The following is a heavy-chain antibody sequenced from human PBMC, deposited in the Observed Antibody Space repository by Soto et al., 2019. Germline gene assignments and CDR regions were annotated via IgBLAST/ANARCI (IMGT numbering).Heavy chain of an antibody. V-gene: IGHV4-59*01. D-gene: IGHD3-16*01. CDR1: GGSISSYY. CDR3: ARGILGYYFDY. J-gene: IGHJ4*02. CDR2: IYYSGST. Sequence: SETLSLTCTVSGGSISSYYWSWIRQPPGKGLEWIGYIYYSGSTNYNPSLKSRVTISVDTSKNQFSLKLSSVTAADTAVYYCARGILGYYFDYWGQGTLVTVSS.